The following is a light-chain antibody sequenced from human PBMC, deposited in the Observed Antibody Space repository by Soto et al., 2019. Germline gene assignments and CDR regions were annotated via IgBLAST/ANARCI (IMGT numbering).Light chain of an antibody. CDR1: SSDVGGYNY. J-gene: IGLJ1*01. CDR2: DVS. V-gene: IGLV2-14*03. CDR3: SSYTTSNTRQIV. Sequence: QSVLHQPASVYGVPGQSITISCTGTSSDVGGYNYVSWYQHHPGKAPNLMIYDVSNRPSGVSNRFSGSKSGNTASLTISGLQPEDEADYYCSSYTTSNTRQIVLGTGTKVTV.